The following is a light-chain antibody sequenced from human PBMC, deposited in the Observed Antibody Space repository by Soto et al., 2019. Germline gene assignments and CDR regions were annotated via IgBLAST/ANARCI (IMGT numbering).Light chain of an antibody. J-gene: IGKJ1*01. CDR2: GSL. Sequence: DIQMTQSPSSLSASVGDRVTISCRASEEISTYLNWYHQKPGQAPKLLIYGSLNLQSGVPSRFSGSGSGTHFTLTINSLQPEDFATYYCQQSYSHPKTFGPGTTVEVK. CDR1: EEISTY. V-gene: IGKV1-39*01. CDR3: QQSYSHPKT.